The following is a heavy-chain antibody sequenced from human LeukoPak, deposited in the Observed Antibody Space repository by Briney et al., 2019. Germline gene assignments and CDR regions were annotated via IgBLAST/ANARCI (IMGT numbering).Heavy chain of an antibody. CDR1: GFTFSDSA. D-gene: IGHD4/OR15-4a*01. CDR2: IRSKPNNYAT. CDR3: TRHLIGATPFDY. V-gene: IGHV3-73*01. Sequence: GGSLRLSCAASGFTFSDSAFHWVRQASGKGLEWVCRIRSKPNNYATAYTASVKGRFTISRDDSKNTAYLQMNSLTTEDTAMYYCTRHLIGATPFDYWGQGTLVSVSS. J-gene: IGHJ4*02.